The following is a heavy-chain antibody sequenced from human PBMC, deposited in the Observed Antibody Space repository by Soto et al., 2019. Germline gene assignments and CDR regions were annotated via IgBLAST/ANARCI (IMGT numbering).Heavy chain of an antibody. CDR3: AGGRWLQLPYY. V-gene: IGHV4-59*01. CDR1: GGSISSYY. Sequence: QVQLQESGPGLVEPSETLSLTCTVSGGSISSYYWSWIRQPPGKGLEWIGYIYYSGSTNYNPSLNSRVTISVDTSKNQFSLKLTSVTAADTAVYFCAGGRWLQLPYYWGQGTLVTVSS. J-gene: IGHJ4*02. D-gene: IGHD5-12*01. CDR2: IYYSGST.